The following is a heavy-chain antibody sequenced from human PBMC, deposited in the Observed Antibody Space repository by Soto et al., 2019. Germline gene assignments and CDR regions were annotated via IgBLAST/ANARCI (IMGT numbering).Heavy chain of an antibody. V-gene: IGHV5-51*01. CDR3: ARQGSRDGYSYGLDY. D-gene: IGHD5-18*01. CDR1: GYTFTTYW. Sequence: GESLKISCKGSGYTFTTYWIAWVRQMPGKGLEWMGIIYPGDSDTRYSPSFQGQVTISADKSINSAYLQWTSLKVSDTAIYYCARQGSRDGYSYGLDYWGQGTLVTVSS. CDR2: IYPGDSDT. J-gene: IGHJ4*02.